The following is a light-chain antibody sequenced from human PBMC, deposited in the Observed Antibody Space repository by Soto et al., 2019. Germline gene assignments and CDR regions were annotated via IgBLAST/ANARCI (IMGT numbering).Light chain of an antibody. Sequence: QSALTQPASVSGSPGQSITISCTGTSSDVGGYNYVSWYQQHPGKAPKLMIYEVNNRPSGVSHRFSGSKSGNTASLTISGLQAEDEADYYCSSFASTHTYVFGTGTKLTVL. V-gene: IGLV2-14*01. J-gene: IGLJ1*01. CDR1: SSDVGGYNY. CDR2: EVN. CDR3: SSFASTHTYV.